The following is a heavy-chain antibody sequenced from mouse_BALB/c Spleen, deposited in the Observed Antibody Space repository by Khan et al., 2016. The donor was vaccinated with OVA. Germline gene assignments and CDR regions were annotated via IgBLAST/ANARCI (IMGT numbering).Heavy chain of an antibody. CDR2: ISYSGVT. Sequence: EVQLQQSGPGLVKPSQSLSLTCTVTGYSITSGYAWNWIRQFPGNKLEWMGYISYSGVTSYTPSLKSRISITRDTSKNQCFLQLNSVTTEDTATDYCARGNYYGYYFDYWGQGTTLTVSS. CDR3: ARGNYYGYYFDY. D-gene: IGHD1-1*01. V-gene: IGHV3-2*02. J-gene: IGHJ2*01. CDR1: GYSITSGYA.